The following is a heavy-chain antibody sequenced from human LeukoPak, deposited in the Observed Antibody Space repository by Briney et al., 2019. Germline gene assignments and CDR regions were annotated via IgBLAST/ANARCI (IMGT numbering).Heavy chain of an antibody. D-gene: IGHD3-9*01. J-gene: IGHJ4*02. Sequence: SETLSLTCTVSGGSISSYYWSWIRQPPGKGLEWIGYIYYSGSTNYNPSLKSRVTISVDTSKNQFSLKLSSVTAADTAVDYFARDVGVRYFDWFLLGYWGQGTLVTVSS. CDR3: ARDVGVRYFDWFLLGY. V-gene: IGHV4-59*01. CDR2: IYYSGST. CDR1: GGSISSYY.